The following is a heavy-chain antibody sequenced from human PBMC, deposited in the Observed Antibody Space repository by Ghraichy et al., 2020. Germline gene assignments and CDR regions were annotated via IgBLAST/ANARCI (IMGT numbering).Heavy chain of an antibody. V-gene: IGHV3-21*01. CDR3: AGFMEMATIWWASY. D-gene: IGHD5-24*01. CDR2: ISSSSSYI. J-gene: IGHJ4*02. Sequence: GGSLRLSCAASGFTFSSYSMNWVRQAPGKGLEWVSSISSSSSYIYYADSVKGRFTISRDNAKNSLYLQMNSLRAEDTAVYYCAGFMEMATIWWASYWGQGTLVTVSS. CDR1: GFTFSSYS.